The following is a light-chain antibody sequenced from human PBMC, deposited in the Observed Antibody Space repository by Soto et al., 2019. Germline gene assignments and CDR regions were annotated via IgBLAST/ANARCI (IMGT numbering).Light chain of an antibody. CDR3: MQGTHWPIT. CDR1: QSLVHSDGNTY. Sequence: DVVMTQSPLSLPVTLGQPASISCSSSQSLVHSDGNTYLSWFQQRPGQSPRRLIYQVSHRDSGVPDRFSGGGSGTDFTLKISRVEAEDVGVYSCMQGTHWPITFGQGTRL. J-gene: IGKJ5*01. V-gene: IGKV2-30*02. CDR2: QVS.